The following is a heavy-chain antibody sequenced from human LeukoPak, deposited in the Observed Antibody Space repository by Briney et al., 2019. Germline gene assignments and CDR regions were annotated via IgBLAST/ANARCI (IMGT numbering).Heavy chain of an antibody. CDR3: ARANLGYCSSTSCYPALLGYMDA. Sequence: ASVKVSCKASGYTFTSYGISWVRQAPGQGLEWMGWISAYNGNTNYAQKLQGRVTMTTDTSTSTAYMELRSLRSDDTAVYYCARANLGYCSSTSCYPALLGYMDAWGKGTTVTVSS. CDR2: ISAYNGNT. CDR1: GYTFTSYG. V-gene: IGHV1-18*01. D-gene: IGHD2-2*01. J-gene: IGHJ6*03.